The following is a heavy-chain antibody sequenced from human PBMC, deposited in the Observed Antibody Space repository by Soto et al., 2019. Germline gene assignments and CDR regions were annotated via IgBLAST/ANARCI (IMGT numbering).Heavy chain of an antibody. V-gene: IGHV3-30*18. CDR3: AKDRGYSGYENFDY. CDR2: ISYDGSNK. D-gene: IGHD5-12*01. CDR1: GFTFSSYG. Sequence: ESGGGVVQPGRSLRLSCAASGFTFSSYGMHWVRQAPGKGLEWVAVISYDGSNKYYADSVKGRFTISRDNSKNTLYLQMNSLRAEDTAVYYCAKDRGYSGYENFDYWGQGTLVTVSS. J-gene: IGHJ4*02.